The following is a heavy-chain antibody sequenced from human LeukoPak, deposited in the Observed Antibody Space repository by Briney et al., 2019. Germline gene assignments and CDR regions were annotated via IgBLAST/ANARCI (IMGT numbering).Heavy chain of an antibody. J-gene: IGHJ4*02. D-gene: IGHD3-3*01. CDR1: GYSISSGYY. CDR2: IDHSGST. CDR3: ARGDTRNYDFWSGYERPFDY. Sequence: PSETLSLTCTVSGYSISSGYYWGWIRQPPGKGLEWTGSIDHSGSTCYNPSLKSRVTISVDTSKNQFSLKLSSVTAADTAVYYCARGDTRNYDFWSGYERPFDYWGQGTLVTVSS. V-gene: IGHV4-38-2*02.